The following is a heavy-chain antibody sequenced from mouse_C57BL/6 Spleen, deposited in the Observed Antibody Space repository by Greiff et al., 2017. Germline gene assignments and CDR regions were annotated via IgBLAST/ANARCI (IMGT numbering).Heavy chain of an antibody. CDR2: INPSNGGT. Sequence: VKLKQPGTELVKPGASGYTFTSYWMHWVKQRPGQGLEWIGNINPSNGGTNYNEKFKSKATLTVDKSSSTAYMQLSSLTSEDSAVYYCARGRLGRNDYWGQGTTLTVSS. D-gene: IGHD4-1*01. J-gene: IGHJ2*01. CDR3: ARGRLGRNDY. CDR1: GYTFTSYW. V-gene: IGHV1-53*01.